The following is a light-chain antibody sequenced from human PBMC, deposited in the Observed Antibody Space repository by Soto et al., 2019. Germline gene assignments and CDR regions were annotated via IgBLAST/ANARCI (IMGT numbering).Light chain of an antibody. CDR3: QQYGGSPLT. Sequence: ENVLTQSPGTLSLSPGERVTLSCRASQSIASNSLAWYQQKPGQAPRLLIYAAFRRAIGIADMFSGSGSGTDFTLTISSLEPEDFAVYYCQQYGGSPLTFGGGTRVEIK. V-gene: IGKV3-20*01. CDR2: AAF. J-gene: IGKJ4*01. CDR1: QSIASNS.